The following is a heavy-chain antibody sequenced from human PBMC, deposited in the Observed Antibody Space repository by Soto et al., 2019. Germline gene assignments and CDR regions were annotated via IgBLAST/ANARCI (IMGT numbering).Heavy chain of an antibody. D-gene: IGHD6-13*01. V-gene: IGHV5-51*01. J-gene: IGHJ6*02. CDR2: IYPGDSDA. CDR3: VGQPPAGTPLDGMDG. Sequence: PGASLKISCKGSRYSFTSYWIGWVLQNPGKGLEWMGIIYPGDSDAKYSPSFQGQVTISADKSIATAYLQWRSLKASDTAMYYCVGQPPAGTPLDGMDGWGQETTVTIAS. CDR1: RYSFTSYW.